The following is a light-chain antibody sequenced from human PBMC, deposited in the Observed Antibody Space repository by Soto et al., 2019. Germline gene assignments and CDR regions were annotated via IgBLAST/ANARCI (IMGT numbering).Light chain of an antibody. J-gene: IGLJ1*01. CDR1: SSDVGGYNY. Sequence: QSALTQPRSVSGSPGQSVTISCTGTSSDVGGYNYVSWYQEQPGKAPKPMIYDVSKRPSGVPDRFSGSKSGNTASLTISGLQAEDEADYYCCSYAGSYSYVFGTGTKV. CDR3: CSYAGSYSYV. CDR2: DVS. V-gene: IGLV2-11*01.